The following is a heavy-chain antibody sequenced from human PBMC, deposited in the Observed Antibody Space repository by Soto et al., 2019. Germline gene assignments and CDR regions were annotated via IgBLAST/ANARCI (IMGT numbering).Heavy chain of an antibody. J-gene: IGHJ4*02. D-gene: IGHD2-15*01. V-gene: IGHV1-3*01. CDR2: INAGNWNT. Sequence: AASVKVSCKASGYTFSNFAMHWVRQAPGQRLEWMGWINAGNWNTKYSQKFQARVTITTDTSASTAYMELSRLRSDDTAVYYCARDAGAGYCSGGSCLLFDYWGQGTLVTVSS. CDR1: GYTFSNFA. CDR3: ARDAGAGYCSGGSCLLFDY.